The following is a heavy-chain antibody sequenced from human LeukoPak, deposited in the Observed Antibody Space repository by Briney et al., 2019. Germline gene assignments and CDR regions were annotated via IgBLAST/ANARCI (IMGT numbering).Heavy chain of an antibody. CDR2: IGGSGDKT. CDR1: GFTFNRNA. Sequence: GGSLRLSCAASGFTFNRNAISWVRQAPGKGLEWVSTIGGSGDKTFYADSVKGRFTIPRDNSKNMVHLQMNSLTGEDTALYYCVRRGDASSGWGDHDFWGQGALVTVSS. CDR3: VRRGDASSGWGDHDF. J-gene: IGHJ4*02. D-gene: IGHD6-19*01. V-gene: IGHV3-23*01.